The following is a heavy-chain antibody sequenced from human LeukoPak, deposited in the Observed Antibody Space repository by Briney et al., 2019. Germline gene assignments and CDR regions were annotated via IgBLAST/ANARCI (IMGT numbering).Heavy chain of an antibody. J-gene: IGHJ4*02. CDR2: IRYDGRNK. CDR1: GFAFSSYG. CDR3: ARDYYYDSSGTIDY. D-gene: IGHD3-22*01. V-gene: IGHV3-30*02. Sequence: GGSLRLSCAASGFAFSSYGMHWVRQAPGKGLEWVAFIRYDGRNKYYADSVKGRFTISRDNSKNTLYLQMNSLRAEDMAVYYCARDYYYDSSGTIDYWGQGTLVTVSS.